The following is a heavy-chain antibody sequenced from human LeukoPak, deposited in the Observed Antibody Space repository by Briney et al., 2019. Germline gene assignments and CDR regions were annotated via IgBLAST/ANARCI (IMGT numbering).Heavy chain of an antibody. V-gene: IGHV3-21*01. Sequence: GGSLRLSCAASGFTFISYSMNWVRQAPGKGLEWVSSISSSSSYIYYADSAKGRFTISRDNAKNSLYLQMNSLRAEDTAVYYCARGGVYSSGWYVDYWGQGTLVTVSS. CDR3: ARGGVYSSGWYVDY. CDR2: ISSSSSYI. D-gene: IGHD6-19*01. CDR1: GFTFISYS. J-gene: IGHJ4*02.